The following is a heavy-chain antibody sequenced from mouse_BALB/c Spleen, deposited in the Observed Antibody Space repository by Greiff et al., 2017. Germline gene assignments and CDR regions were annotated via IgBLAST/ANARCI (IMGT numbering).Heavy chain of an antibody. J-gene: IGHJ4*01. CDR2: IYPGNSDT. CDR3: ARGDYDDMDY. CDR1: GYSFTSYW. V-gene: IGHV1-5*01. Sequence: EVQLQQSGTVLARPGASVKMSCKASGYSFTSYWMHWVKQRPGQGLEWIGAIYPGNSDTSYNQKFKGKAKLTAVTSASTAYMELSSLTNEDSAVYYCARGDYDDMDYWGQGTSVTVSS.